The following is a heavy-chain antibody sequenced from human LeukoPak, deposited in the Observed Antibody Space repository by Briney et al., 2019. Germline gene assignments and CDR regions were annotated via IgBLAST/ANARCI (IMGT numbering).Heavy chain of an antibody. D-gene: IGHD6-13*01. V-gene: IGHV4-59*01. CDR1: GGSISSYY. Sequence: SETPSLACTVSGGSISSYYWSWIRQPPGKGMEWIGFIYYSGSTNYNPSLKSRVTISVDTSKNQFSLRLSSVTAAGTAVYYCASPGIVAAGTDRGFDYWGQGALVTVSS. CDR3: ASPGIVAAGTDRGFDY. CDR2: IYYSGST. J-gene: IGHJ4*02.